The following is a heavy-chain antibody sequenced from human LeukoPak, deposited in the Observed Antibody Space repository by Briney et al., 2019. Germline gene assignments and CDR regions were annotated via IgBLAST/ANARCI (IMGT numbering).Heavy chain of an antibody. J-gene: IGHJ4*02. V-gene: IGHV1-2*02. CDR3: ARGVDGYNPFDY. CDR2: INPNSGGT. Sequence: ASVKVSCKASGYTFTGYYMHWVRQAPGQGLEWMGWINPNSGGTSYAQKFQGRVTMTRDTSISTAYMELSRLRSDDTAVYYCARGVDGYNPFDYWGQGTLVTVSS. D-gene: IGHD5-12*01. CDR1: GYTFTGYY.